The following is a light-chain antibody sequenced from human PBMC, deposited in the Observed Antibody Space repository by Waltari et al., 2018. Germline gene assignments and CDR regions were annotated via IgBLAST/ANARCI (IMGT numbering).Light chain of an antibody. CDR2: DAS. J-gene: IGKJ1*01. CDR3: QHYVTLPAT. Sequence: EIVFTQSPGTLSLSPGARATLSCRTSQSLSRPLAWYQQKPTQAPRLLIYDASSRATGIPDRFIGSGSGTDFSLTISRLEPEDFAVYYCQHYVTLPATFGQGTRVELK. CDR1: QSLSRP. V-gene: IGKV3-20*01.